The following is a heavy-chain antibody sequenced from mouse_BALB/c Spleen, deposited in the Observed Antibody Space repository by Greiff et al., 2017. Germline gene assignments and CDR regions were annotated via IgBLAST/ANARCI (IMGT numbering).Heavy chain of an antibody. CDR1: GYTFTNYW. CDR3: AKGYYYGSSYDYFDY. J-gene: IGHJ2*01. CDR2: IYPGGGYT. Sequence: QVQLKESGAELVRPGTSVKISCKASGYTFTNYWLGWVKQRPGHGLEWIGDIYPGGGYTNYNEKFKGKATLTADTSSSTAYMQLSSLTSEDSAVYFCAKGYYYGSSYDYFDYWGQGTTLTVSS. V-gene: IGHV1-63*02. D-gene: IGHD1-1*01.